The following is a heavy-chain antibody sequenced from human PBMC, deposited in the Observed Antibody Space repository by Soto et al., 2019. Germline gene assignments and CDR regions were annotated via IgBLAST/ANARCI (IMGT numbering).Heavy chain of an antibody. CDR2: INHSGST. CDR1: GGSFSGYY. Sequence: SETLSLTCAVCGGSFSGYYWSWIRQPPGKGLEWIGEINHSGSTNYNPSLKSRVTISVDTSKNQFSLKLSSVTAADTAVYYCARGGVFGYSYGLIYYGMDVWGQGTTVTVSS. V-gene: IGHV4-34*01. J-gene: IGHJ6*02. CDR3: ARGGVFGYSYGLIYYGMDV. D-gene: IGHD5-18*01.